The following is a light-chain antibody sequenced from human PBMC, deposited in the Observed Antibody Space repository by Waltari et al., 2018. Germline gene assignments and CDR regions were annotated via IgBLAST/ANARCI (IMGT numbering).Light chain of an antibody. Sequence: EIVMTQSPATLSVSPGDRATLTCRASQAIDRRIAWYQPRPGQAPGPLIFGSNIRASGVPARFSGSGSGTEFTLTISSLQPEDFALYYCQQYHYWPPYTFGQGTRLQI. CDR2: GSN. J-gene: IGKJ2*01. V-gene: IGKV3-15*01. CDR1: QAIDRR. CDR3: QQYHYWPPYT.